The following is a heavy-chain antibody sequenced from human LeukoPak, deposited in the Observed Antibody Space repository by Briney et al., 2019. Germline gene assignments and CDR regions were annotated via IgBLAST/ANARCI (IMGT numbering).Heavy chain of an antibody. J-gene: IGHJ5*02. CDR1: GGSISSSSYY. Sequence: SETLSLTCTVSGGSISSSSYYWSWIRQPAGKGLEWIGRIYTSGSTNYNPSLKSRVTMSVDTSKNQFSLKLSSVTAADTAVYYCARDIVVVVAANGWFDPWGQGTLVTVSS. D-gene: IGHD2-15*01. V-gene: IGHV4-61*02. CDR3: ARDIVVVVAANGWFDP. CDR2: IYTSGST.